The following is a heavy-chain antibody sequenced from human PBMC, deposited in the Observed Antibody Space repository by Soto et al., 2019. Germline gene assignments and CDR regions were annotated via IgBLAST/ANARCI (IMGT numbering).Heavy chain of an antibody. J-gene: IGHJ3*01. CDR1: GFHFSNYW. CDR2: IHSDGSST. Sequence: GGSLSLSCAASGFHFSNYWMHWVRQAPGKGLVWVSRIHSDGSSTFYADSVKGRFTISRDNAKKMVYLQMNSLRAEDTAVYYCARDNWNTVWGQGTMVTVSS. D-gene: IGHD1-20*01. V-gene: IGHV3-74*01. CDR3: ARDNWNTV.